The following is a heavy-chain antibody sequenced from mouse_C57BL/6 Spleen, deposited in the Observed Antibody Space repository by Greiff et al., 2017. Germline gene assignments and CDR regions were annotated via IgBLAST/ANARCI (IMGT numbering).Heavy chain of an antibody. J-gene: IGHJ2*01. CDR1: GFTFSDYG. CDR2: ISSGSSTI. V-gene: IGHV5-17*01. CDR3: VGGRSKTYYFDY. D-gene: IGHD2-5*01. Sequence: EVKVVESGGGLVKPGGSLKLSCAASGFTFSDYGMHWVRQAPEKGLEWVAYISSGSSTIYYADTVKGRFTISRDNAKNTLFLQVTSLRSEDTAMYYCVGGRSKTYYFDYWGQGTTLTVSS.